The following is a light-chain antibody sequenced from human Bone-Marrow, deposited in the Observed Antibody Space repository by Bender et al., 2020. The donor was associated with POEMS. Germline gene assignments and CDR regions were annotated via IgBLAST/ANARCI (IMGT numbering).Light chain of an antibody. Sequence: SYELTQPPSVSVSPGQTARITCSGDALPKKFAFWYQQKSGQAPVLVISEDNKRPAGIPERFSGSSSGTVATLTISGAQVEDDAVYYCSSTDTSAHVVVFGGGTRLTVL. CDR3: SSTDTSAHVVV. V-gene: IGLV3-10*01. CDR2: EDN. CDR1: ALPKKF. J-gene: IGLJ2*01.